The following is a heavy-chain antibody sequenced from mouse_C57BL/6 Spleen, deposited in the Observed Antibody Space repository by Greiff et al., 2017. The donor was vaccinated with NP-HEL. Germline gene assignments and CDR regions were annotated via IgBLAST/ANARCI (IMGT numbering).Heavy chain of an antibody. Sequence: EVQLQQSGPELVKPGASVKISCKASGYTFTDYYMNWVKQSHGKSLEWIGDINPNNGGTSYNQKFKGKATLTVDKSSSTAYMDLRSLTSEDSAVYYCARVAGTAWFAYWGQGTLVTVSA. D-gene: IGHD4-1*01. V-gene: IGHV1-26*01. CDR1: GYTFTDYY. CDR2: INPNNGGT. CDR3: ARVAGTAWFAY. J-gene: IGHJ3*01.